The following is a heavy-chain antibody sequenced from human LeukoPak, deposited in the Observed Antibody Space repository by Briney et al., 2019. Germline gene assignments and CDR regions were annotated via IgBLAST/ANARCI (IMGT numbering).Heavy chain of an antibody. Sequence: SETLSLTCAVSGGSISSGGYSWSWIRQPPGKGPEWIGYIYHSGSTYYNPSLKSRVTISVDRSKNQFSLKLSSVTAADTAVYCCAREYSSGYYALFDYWGQGTLVTVSS. D-gene: IGHD3-22*01. V-gene: IGHV4-30-2*01. CDR2: IYHSGST. CDR1: GGSISSGGYS. CDR3: AREYSSGYYALFDY. J-gene: IGHJ4*02.